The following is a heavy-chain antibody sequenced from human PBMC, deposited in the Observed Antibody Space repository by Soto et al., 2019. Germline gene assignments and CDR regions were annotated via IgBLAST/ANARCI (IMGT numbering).Heavy chain of an antibody. Sequence: QVQLQQWGAGLLKPSETLSLTCAVYGGSFSGYYWSWIRQPPGKGLEWIGEINHSGSTNYNPSLKSRVTISVDTSKNQFSLKLSCVTAADTAVYYCARAPERVRGVINWFDPWGQGTLVTVSS. CDR2: INHSGST. CDR1: GGSFSGYY. J-gene: IGHJ5*02. CDR3: ARAPERVRGVINWFDP. V-gene: IGHV4-34*01. D-gene: IGHD3-10*01.